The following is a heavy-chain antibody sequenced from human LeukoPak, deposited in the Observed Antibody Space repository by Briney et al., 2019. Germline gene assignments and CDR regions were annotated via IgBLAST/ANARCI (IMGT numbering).Heavy chain of an antibody. V-gene: IGHV4-30-4*01. CDR2: IYHSGRT. CDR3: ASLSLYTSSPLDY. CDR1: GGSISSGDLY. D-gene: IGHD6-13*01. J-gene: IGHJ4*02. Sequence: SQTLSLTCNVSGGSISSGDLYWSWIRQPPGKGLEWIGYIYHSGRTYYDPSLKSRISISIDTSRNQFSLKLSSVTAADTAVYYCASLSLYTSSPLDYWGQGTLVTVSS.